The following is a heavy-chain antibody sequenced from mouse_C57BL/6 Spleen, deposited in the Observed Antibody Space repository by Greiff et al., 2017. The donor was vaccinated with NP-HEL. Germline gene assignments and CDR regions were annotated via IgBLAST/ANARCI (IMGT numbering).Heavy chain of an antibody. CDR3: ARDKVTPAFAY. J-gene: IGHJ3*01. CDR2: ISYDGSN. CDR1: GYSITSGYY. Sequence: ESGPGLVKPSQSLTLTCSVTGYSITSGYYWNWIRQFPGNKLEWMGYISYDGSNNYNPSLKNRISITRDTSKNQFFLKLNSVTTEDTATYYCARDKVTPAFAYWGQGTLVTVSA. D-gene: IGHD2-13*01. V-gene: IGHV3-6*01.